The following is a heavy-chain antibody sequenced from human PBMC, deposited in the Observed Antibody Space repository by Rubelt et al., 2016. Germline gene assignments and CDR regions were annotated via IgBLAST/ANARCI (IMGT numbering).Heavy chain of an antibody. CDR1: GFTFRNYW. J-gene: IGHJ4*02. D-gene: IGHD1-26*01. CDR2: IKSDGSTT. Sequence: EVQLVASGGGLVQPGGSLRLSCAASGFTFRNYWMSWVRQAPGKGLVWVSRIKSDGSTTSYADSVKGRFTISGNNAKNTLYLQMNSLRAEETAVYYCAVGWESLNNWGQGTLVTVSS. V-gene: IGHV3-74*02. CDR3: AVGWESLNN.